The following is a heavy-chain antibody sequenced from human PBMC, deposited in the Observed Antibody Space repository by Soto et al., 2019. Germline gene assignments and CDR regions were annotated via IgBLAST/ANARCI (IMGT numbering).Heavy chain of an antibody. J-gene: IGHJ6*02. CDR1: GGSFSGYY. V-gene: IGHV4-34*01. CDR3: ARGRITMVRGVIISYYYGMGV. Sequence: SETLSLTCAVYGGSFSGYYWSWIRQPPGKGLEWIGEINHSGSTNYNPSLKSQVTISVDTSKNQFSLKLSSVTAADTAVYYCARGRITMVRGVIISYYYGMGVWGQGTAVTVSS. D-gene: IGHD3-10*01. CDR2: INHSGST.